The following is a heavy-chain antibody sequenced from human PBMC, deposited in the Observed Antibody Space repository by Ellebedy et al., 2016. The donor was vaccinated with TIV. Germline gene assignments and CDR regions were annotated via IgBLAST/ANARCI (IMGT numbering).Heavy chain of an antibody. D-gene: IGHD3-16*01. CDR1: AGSISSGGYY. CDR3: ARSPRYDYAFDI. J-gene: IGHJ3*02. V-gene: IGHV4-31*01. Sequence: MPSETLSLTCTVSAGSISSGGYYWSCIRQHPGKGLEWIGYIYYSGSTYYNPSLKSLVTISVDTSKNQFSLKLSSVTAADTAVYYCARSPRYDYAFDIWGQGTMVTVSS. CDR2: IYYSGST.